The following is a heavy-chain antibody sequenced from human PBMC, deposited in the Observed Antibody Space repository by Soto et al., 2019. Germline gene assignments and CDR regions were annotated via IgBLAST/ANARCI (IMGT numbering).Heavy chain of an antibody. CDR2: INSDGSTT. CDR3: ARGYSSGPDY. CDR1: GFSFSNHW. V-gene: IGHV3-74*01. D-gene: IGHD6-19*01. J-gene: IGHJ4*02. Sequence: EVQLVESGGGLVQPGGSLRLSCAASGFSFSNHWMHWVRQVPGKGLVWVARINSDGSTTTYADSVKGQFTISRANARNTLYLQMDSLRAEDTALYYCARGYSSGPDYWGQGTLVTVSS.